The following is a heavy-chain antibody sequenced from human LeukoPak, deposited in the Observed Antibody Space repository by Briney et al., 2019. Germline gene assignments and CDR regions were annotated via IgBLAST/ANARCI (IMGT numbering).Heavy chain of an antibody. CDR1: GFTFSNYA. V-gene: IGHV3-23*01. J-gene: IGHJ4*02. CDR3: ADSSSSTTNY. D-gene: IGHD6-13*01. Sequence: PGGSLRLSCAASGFTFSNYAMSWVRQAPGKGLQWVSCISDRGGATYYVDSVKGRFTISRDNSKNALYLQMNSLRSEDTAVYYCADSSSSTTNYWGQGTLVTVSS. CDR2: ISDRGGAT.